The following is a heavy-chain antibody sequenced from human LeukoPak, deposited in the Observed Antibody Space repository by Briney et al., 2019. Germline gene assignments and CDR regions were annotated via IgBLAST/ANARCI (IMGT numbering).Heavy chain of an antibody. CDR3: ARASVGSGGYWSAAFHPNEY. J-gene: IGHJ4*02. V-gene: IGHV1-18*01. D-gene: IGHD3-10*01. Sequence: ASVKVSCKASGYTFSTYGFSWVRQAPGQGLEWMGWISGYNGNTKYAQNVQGRVTMTTDTSTSTAYMELSSLRSDDTAVYYCARASVGSGGYWSAAFHPNEYWGQGTLVTVSS. CDR2: ISGYNGNT. CDR1: GYTFSTYG.